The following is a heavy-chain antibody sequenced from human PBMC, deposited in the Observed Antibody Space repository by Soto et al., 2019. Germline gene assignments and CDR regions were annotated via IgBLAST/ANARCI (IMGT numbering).Heavy chain of an antibody. D-gene: IGHD3-3*01. J-gene: IGHJ4*02. CDR1: GGSFSGYY. V-gene: IGHV4-34*01. CDR2: INHSGST. Sequence: SETLSLTCAVYGGSFSGYYWSWIRQPPGKGLEWIGEINHSGSTNYNPSLKSRVTISVDTSKNQFSLKLSSVTAAETAVYYCAGFWSGYYRDYWGQGTLVTVSS. CDR3: AGFWSGYYRDY.